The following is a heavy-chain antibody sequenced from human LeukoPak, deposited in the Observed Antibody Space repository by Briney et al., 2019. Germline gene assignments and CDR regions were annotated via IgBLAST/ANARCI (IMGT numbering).Heavy chain of an antibody. J-gene: IGHJ6*02. V-gene: IGHV1-69*13. D-gene: IGHD3-22*01. CDR1: GGTFSSYA. CDR2: IIPIFGTA. CDR3: ARDGFTYYDSSGSRVYGMDV. Sequence: SVKVSCKASGGTFSSYAISWVRQAPGQGVEWMGGIIPIFGTANYAQKFQGRVTITADESTSTAYMELSSLRSEDTAVYYCARDGFTYYDSSGSRVYGMDVWGQGTTVTVSS.